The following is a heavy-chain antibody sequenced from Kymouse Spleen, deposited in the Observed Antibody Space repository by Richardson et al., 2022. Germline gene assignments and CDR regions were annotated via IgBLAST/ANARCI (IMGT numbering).Heavy chain of an antibody. J-gene: IGHJ1*01. CDR3: ARAGGSGSSRVFQH. CDR2: INHSGST. CDR1: GGSFSGYY. V-gene: IGHV4-34*01. D-gene: IGHD3-10*01. Sequence: QVQLQQWGAGLLKPSETLSLTCAVYGGSFSGYYWSWIRQPPGKGLEWIGEINHSGSTNYNPSLKSRVTISVDTSKNQFSLKLSSVTAADTAVYYCARAGGSGSSRVFQHWGQGTLVTVSS.